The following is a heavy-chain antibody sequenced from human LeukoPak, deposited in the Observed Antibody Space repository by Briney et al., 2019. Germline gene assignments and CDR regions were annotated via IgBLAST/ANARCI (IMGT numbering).Heavy chain of an antibody. CDR2: IYYSGST. D-gene: IGHD2-15*01. CDR3: ARERYCSGGSCYQQVDY. V-gene: IGHV4-59*12. Sequence: PSETLSLTCTVSGGSISSYHWSWIRQPPGKGLECIGFIYYSGSTNYNPSLKSRVTISVDTSKNQFSLKLSSVTAADTAVYYCARERYCSGGSCYQQVDYWGQGTLVTVSS. J-gene: IGHJ4*02. CDR1: GGSISSYH.